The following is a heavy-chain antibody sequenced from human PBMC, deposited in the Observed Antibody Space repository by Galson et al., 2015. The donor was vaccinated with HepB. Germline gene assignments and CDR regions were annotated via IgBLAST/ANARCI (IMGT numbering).Heavy chain of an antibody. CDR2: IYSGGST. Sequence: SLRLSCAASGFTVSSNYMSWVRQAPGKGLEWVSVIYSGGSTYYADSVKGRFTISRDNSKNTLYLQMNSLRAEDTAVYYCARAAFYGSGSYAPYYFDYWGQGTLVTVSS. J-gene: IGHJ4*02. V-gene: IGHV3-53*01. D-gene: IGHD3-10*01. CDR1: GFTVSSNY. CDR3: ARAAFYGSGSYAPYYFDY.